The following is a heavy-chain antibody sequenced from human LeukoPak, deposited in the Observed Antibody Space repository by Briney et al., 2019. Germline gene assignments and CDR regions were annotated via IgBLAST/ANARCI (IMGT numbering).Heavy chain of an antibody. Sequence: PGGSLRLSCAASGFTFSSYAMSWVRQAPGKGLEWVSAISGSGGSTYYADSVKGRFTISRDNSKNTLYLQMNSLRAEDTAVYYCAKGRSGVGATYPLTIFDYWGQGTLVTVSS. CDR2: ISGSGGST. J-gene: IGHJ4*02. V-gene: IGHV3-23*01. CDR1: GFTFSSYA. CDR3: AKGRSGVGATYPLTIFDY. D-gene: IGHD1-26*01.